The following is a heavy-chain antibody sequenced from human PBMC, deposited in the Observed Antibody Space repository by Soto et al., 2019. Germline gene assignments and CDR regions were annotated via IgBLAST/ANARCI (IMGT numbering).Heavy chain of an antibody. V-gene: IGHV1-18*01. CDR1: GYTFTSYG. Sequence: ASVKASCKASGYTFTSYGISWVRQAPGQGLEWMGWISAYNGNTNYAQKLQGRVTMTTDTSTSTAYMELRSLRSDDTAVYYCARPTTVNLAFDIWGQGTMVTVSS. D-gene: IGHD4-17*01. CDR3: ARPTTVNLAFDI. CDR2: ISAYNGNT. J-gene: IGHJ3*02.